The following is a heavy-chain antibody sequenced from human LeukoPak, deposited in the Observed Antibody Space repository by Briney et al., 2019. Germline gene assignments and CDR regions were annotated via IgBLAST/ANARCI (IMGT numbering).Heavy chain of an antibody. CDR2: ISSSSSYI. J-gene: IGHJ4*02. V-gene: IGHV3-21*01. CDR1: GFTFSSYS. D-gene: IGHD1-26*01. CDR3: ARAIVGATLGYFDY. Sequence: GGSLRLSCAASGFTFSSYSMNWVRQAPGKGLEWVSSISSSSSYIYYADSVKGRFTISRDDAKNSLYLQMNSLRAEDTAVYYCARAIVGATLGYFDYWGQGTLVTVSS.